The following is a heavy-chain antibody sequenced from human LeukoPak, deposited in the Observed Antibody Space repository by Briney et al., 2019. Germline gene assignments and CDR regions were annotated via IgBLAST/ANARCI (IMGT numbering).Heavy chain of an antibody. CDR2: IYSGGST. D-gene: IGHD6-13*01. Sequence: PGGSLRLSCAASGFTFSSYWMHWVRQAPGKGLEWVSVIYSGGSTYYADSVKGRFTISRDNSKNTLYLQMNSLRAEDTAVYYCARAHSSSWQNYYYGMDVWGQGTTVTVSS. V-gene: IGHV3-53*01. CDR3: ARAHSSSWQNYYYGMDV. J-gene: IGHJ6*02. CDR1: GFTFSSYW.